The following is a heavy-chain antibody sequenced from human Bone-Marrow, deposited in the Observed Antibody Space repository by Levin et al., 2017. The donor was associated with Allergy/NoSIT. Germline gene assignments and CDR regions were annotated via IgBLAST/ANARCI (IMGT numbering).Heavy chain of an antibody. Sequence: ASVKVSCKASGYTFTSYDINWVRQATGQGLEWMGWMNPNSGNTGYAQKFQGRVTMTRNTSISTAYMELSSLRSEDTAVYYCARTVSSGWYRQPYYYYGMDGWGQGTTVTVSS. D-gene: IGHD6-19*01. CDR1: GYTFTSYD. CDR3: ARTVSSGWYRQPYYYYGMDG. V-gene: IGHV1-8*01. J-gene: IGHJ6*02. CDR2: MNPNSGNT.